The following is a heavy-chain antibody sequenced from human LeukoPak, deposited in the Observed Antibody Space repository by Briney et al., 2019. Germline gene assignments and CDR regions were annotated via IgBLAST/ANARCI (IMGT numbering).Heavy chain of an antibody. CDR3: VVVVEPPDSDGFDV. V-gene: IGHV3-74*01. J-gene: IGHJ3*01. CDR1: GFTFCNSW. Sequence: GGSLRLSCAASGFTFCNSWVHWVRQAPGKGLVWVLLINADGSTTTYADSVKGRFTISRDNARNTVSLQMNSLTIEDTAVYYCVVVVEPPDSDGFDVWGQGTMITVS. CDR2: INADGSTT. D-gene: IGHD1-14*01.